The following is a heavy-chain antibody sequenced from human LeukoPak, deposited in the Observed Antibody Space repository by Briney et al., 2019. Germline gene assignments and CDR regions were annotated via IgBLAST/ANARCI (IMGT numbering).Heavy chain of an antibody. CDR3: ARRVVSYYYYYMDV. CDR2: ISAYNGNT. CDR1: GYTFTSYG. J-gene: IGHJ6*03. Sequence: WASVKVSCKASGYTFTSYGISWVRQAPGQGLEWMGWISAYNGNTNYAQKLQGRVTMTTDTSTSTAYMELRSLGSDDTAVYYCARRVVSYYYYYMDVWGKGTTVTISS. V-gene: IGHV1-18*01. D-gene: IGHD3-3*01.